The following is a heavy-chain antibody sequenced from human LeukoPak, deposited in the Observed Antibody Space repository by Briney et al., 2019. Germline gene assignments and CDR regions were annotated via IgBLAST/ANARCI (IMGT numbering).Heavy chain of an antibody. CDR3: ARVYGSGSGDY. J-gene: IGHJ4*02. Sequence: ASVKVSCKASGGTFSSYAISWVRQAPGQGLEWMGGIIPIFGTANYAQKFQGRVTITADKSTSTAYMELRSLRSDDTAVYYCARVYGSGSGDYWGQGTLVTVSS. V-gene: IGHV1-69*06. CDR1: GGTFSSYA. D-gene: IGHD3-10*01. CDR2: IIPIFGTA.